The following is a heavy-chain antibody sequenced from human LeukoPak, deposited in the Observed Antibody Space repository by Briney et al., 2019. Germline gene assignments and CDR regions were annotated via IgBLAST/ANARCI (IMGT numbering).Heavy chain of an antibody. Sequence: PGASVTVSCKASGYTFTSYGISWVRQAPGQGLEWMGWISAYNGNTNYAQKLQGRVAMTTDTSTSTAYMELRSLRSDDTAVYYCARVDRGSRRYYHASYYMDVWGKGTTVTVSS. CDR2: ISAYNGNT. CDR1: GYTFTSYG. V-gene: IGHV1-18*01. CDR3: ARVDRGSRRYYHASYYMDV. J-gene: IGHJ6*03. D-gene: IGHD3-10*01.